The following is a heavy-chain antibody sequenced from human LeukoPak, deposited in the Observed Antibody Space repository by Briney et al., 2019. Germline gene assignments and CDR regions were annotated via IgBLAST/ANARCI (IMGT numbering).Heavy chain of an antibody. CDR2: ISGDGGST. CDR1: GFTFDDYA. J-gene: IGHJ3*02. Sequence: SGGSLRLYCAASGFTFDDYAMHWVRQAPGKGLEGVSLISGDGGSTYYADSVKVRFTISRYNSKNSLYLQMNSLRTEDTALYYCAKDPYDSSGYYFKYAFDIWGQGTMVTVSS. V-gene: IGHV3-43*02. D-gene: IGHD3-22*01. CDR3: AKDPYDSSGYYFKYAFDI.